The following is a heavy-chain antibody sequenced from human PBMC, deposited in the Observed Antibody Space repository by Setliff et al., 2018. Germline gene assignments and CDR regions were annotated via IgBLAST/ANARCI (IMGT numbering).Heavy chain of an antibody. V-gene: IGHV4-34*01. D-gene: IGHD3-22*01. CDR3: ARTNYYDSSTYFNWFDP. J-gene: IGHJ5*02. CDR1: GGSFSGYY. Sequence: ASETLSLTCAVYGGSFSGYYWSWIRQPPGKGLEWLGEINRSGSTNFHPSLKSRVAISVDPSKNQFYLNLRSVTAADTAVYYCARTNYYDSSTYFNWFDPWGQGTLVTVSS. CDR2: INRSGST.